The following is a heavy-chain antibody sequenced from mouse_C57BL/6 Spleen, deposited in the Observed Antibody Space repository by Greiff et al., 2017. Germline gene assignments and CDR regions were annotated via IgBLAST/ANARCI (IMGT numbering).Heavy chain of an antibody. Sequence: EVNVVESGGGLVKPGGSLKLSCAASGFTFSDYGMHWVRQAPEKGLEWVAYISSGSSTIYYADTVKGRFTISRDNAKNTLFLQMTRLRSEDTAMYYCAPFYDSYYTWFAYWGQGTLVTVSA. D-gene: IGHD2-3*01. CDR3: APFYDSYYTWFAY. J-gene: IGHJ3*01. CDR1: GFTFSDYG. CDR2: ISSGSSTI. V-gene: IGHV5-17*01.